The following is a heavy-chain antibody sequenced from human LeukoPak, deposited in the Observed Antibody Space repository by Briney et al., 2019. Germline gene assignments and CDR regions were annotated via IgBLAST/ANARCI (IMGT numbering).Heavy chain of an antibody. V-gene: IGHV4-59*08. D-gene: IGHD3-9*01. Sequence: SETLSLTCTVSGGSISSYYWSWIRQPPGKGLEWLGYIYYSGSSNYNPSLKSRVTISADTSRTQFSLKLSSVTAADTAVYYCARLYYDLLTGTRRFDHWGQGTLVTVSS. J-gene: IGHJ4*02. CDR3: ARLYYDLLTGTRRFDH. CDR2: IYYSGSS. CDR1: GGSISSYY.